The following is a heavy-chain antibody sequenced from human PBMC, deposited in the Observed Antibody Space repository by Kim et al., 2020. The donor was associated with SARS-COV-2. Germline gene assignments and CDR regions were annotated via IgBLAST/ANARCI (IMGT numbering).Heavy chain of an antibody. CDR3: ARGLYYYDSGYYYGMDV. CDR1: GFTVSSNY. Sequence: GGSLRLSCAASGFTVSSNYMSWVRQAPGKGLEWVSVIYSGGSTYYADSVKGRFTISRDNSKNTLYLQMNSLTAEDTAVYYCARGLYYYDSGYYYGMDVWGQGTTVTVSS. D-gene: IGHD3-22*01. V-gene: IGHV3-53*01. CDR2: IYSGGST. J-gene: IGHJ6*02.